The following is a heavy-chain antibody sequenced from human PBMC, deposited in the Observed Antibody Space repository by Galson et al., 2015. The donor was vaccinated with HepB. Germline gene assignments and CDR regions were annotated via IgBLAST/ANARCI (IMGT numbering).Heavy chain of an antibody. J-gene: IGHJ4*02. V-gene: IGHV3-15*01. Sequence: SLRLSCAASGFTFSNAWMSWVRQAPGKGLEWVGRIKSKTDGGTTDYAAPVKGRFTISRDDSKNTLYLQMNSLKTEDTAVYYCTTVPYTAMVRLFDYWGQGTLVTVSS. CDR2: IKSKTDGGTT. CDR3: TTVPYTAMVRLFDY. CDR1: GFTFSNAW. D-gene: IGHD5-18*01.